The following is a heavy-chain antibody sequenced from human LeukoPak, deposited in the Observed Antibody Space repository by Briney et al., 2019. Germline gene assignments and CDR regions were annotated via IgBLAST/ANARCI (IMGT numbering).Heavy chain of an antibody. CDR1: GFTFSGSA. J-gene: IGHJ3*02. CDR2: IRSKANSYAT. D-gene: IGHD4-23*01. CDR3: TRYGDYGGNSAAFDI. Sequence: PGGSLRLSCAASGFTFSGSAMHWVRQASGKGLEWVGRIRSKANSYATAYAASVKGRFTISRDDSKNTAYLQMNSLKTGDTAMYYCTRYGDYGGNSAAFDIWGQGTMVTVSS. V-gene: IGHV3-73*01.